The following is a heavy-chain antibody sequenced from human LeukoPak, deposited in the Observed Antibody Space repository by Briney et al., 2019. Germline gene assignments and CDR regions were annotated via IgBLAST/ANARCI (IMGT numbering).Heavy chain of an antibody. J-gene: IGHJ4*02. CDR2: IYYSGST. CDR3: ARHRPLLRYSSGWYAYYFDY. V-gene: IGHV4-59*01. Sequence: SETLSLTCTVSGGSISTYYWNWIRQPPGKGLEWIGYIYYSGSTNYNPSLKSRVTISVDTSKNQFSLKLSSVTAADTAVYYCARHRPLLRYSSGWYAYYFDYWGQGTLVTVSS. CDR1: GGSISTYY. D-gene: IGHD6-19*01.